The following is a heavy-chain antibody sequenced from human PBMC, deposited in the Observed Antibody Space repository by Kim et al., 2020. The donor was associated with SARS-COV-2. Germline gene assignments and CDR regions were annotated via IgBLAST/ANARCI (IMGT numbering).Heavy chain of an antibody. J-gene: IGHJ6*03. CDR3: ARRNSFYSDNTGYYKHKYYYMDV. V-gene: IGHV3-48*03. CDR2: ISSSGSSK. D-gene: IGHD3-22*01. Sequence: GGSLRLSCATSGFRFSTYDINWVRQAPGKGLEWVSYISSSGSSKYYADSVKGRFTISRDNAKNSLYLKMNSLRAEDTAVYYCARRNSFYSDNTGYYKHKYYYMDVWGKGTTVTVSS. CDR1: GFRFSTYD.